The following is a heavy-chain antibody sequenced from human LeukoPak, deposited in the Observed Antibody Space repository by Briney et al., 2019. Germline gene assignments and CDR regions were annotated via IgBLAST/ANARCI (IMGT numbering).Heavy chain of an antibody. V-gene: IGHV4-39*07. CDR3: ARLRVGSSSWYFDY. Sequence: SETLSLTCTVSGGSISSTGYYWGWIRQPPGEGPEWIGSIYYTGSTYYNPSLKSRVTISVDTSKNQFSLKLSSVTAADTAVYYCARLRVGSSSWYFDYWGQGTLVTVSS. CDR1: GGSISSTGYY. CDR2: IYYTGST. D-gene: IGHD6-13*01. J-gene: IGHJ4*02.